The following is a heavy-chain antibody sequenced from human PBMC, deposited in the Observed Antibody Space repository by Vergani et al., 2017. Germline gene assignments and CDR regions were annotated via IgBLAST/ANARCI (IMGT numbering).Heavy chain of an antibody. CDR1: GLVFSDYT. D-gene: IGHD1-26*01. V-gene: IGHV3-23*04. CDR2: ISGSATGGVT. Sequence: EVQLVESGGDLAQPGGSLTLSCVAYGLVFSDYTMSWVRQAPGRGLEWVSIISGSATGGVTYVADSVKGRFTIFRDNSKNTLYLQINSLRAEDTAVYYCTILPSGRIVGPLCYFDSWGQGTLVTVSS. CDR3: TILPSGRIVGPLCYFDS. J-gene: IGHJ4*02.